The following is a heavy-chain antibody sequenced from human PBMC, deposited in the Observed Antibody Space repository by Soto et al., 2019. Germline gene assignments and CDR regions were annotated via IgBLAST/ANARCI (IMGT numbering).Heavy chain of an antibody. CDR3: AKGNGQWPNWFDP. D-gene: IGHD6-19*01. Sequence: GGSLRLSCAASGFTFSSYGMHWVRQAPGKGLEWVAVISYDGSNKHYTDSVKGRFTISRDNSKNTLYLQMNSLRAEDTAVYYCAKGNGQWPNWFDPWGQGTLVTVSS. J-gene: IGHJ5*02. V-gene: IGHV3-30*18. CDR2: ISYDGSNK. CDR1: GFTFSSYG.